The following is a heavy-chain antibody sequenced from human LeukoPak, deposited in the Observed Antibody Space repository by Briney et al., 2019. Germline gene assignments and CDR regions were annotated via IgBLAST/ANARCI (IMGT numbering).Heavy chain of an antibody. J-gene: IGHJ3*02. CDR1: GFTFSSYG. CDR2: IRYDGSNK. D-gene: IGHD2-2*01. Sequence: GGSLRLSCAASGFTFSSYGMHWVRQAPGKGLEWVAFIRYDGSNKYYADSVKGRFTISRDNSKNTLYLQMNSLRAEDTAVYYCAKDAIGGRGSDAFDTWGQGTMVTVSS. CDR3: AKDAIGGRGSDAFDT. V-gene: IGHV3-30*02.